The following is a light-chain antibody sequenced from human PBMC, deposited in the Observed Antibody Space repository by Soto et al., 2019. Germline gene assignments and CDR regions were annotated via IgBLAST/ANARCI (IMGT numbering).Light chain of an antibody. CDR3: SSFTSSSTYV. CDR1: ISDVGGYYY. J-gene: IGLJ1*01. CDR2: EVN. Sequence: QPASVSGSPGQSITISCTGTISDVGGYYYVSWYQHHPGKAPKLIIYEVNYRPSGVSNRFSGSKSGNTASLTISGLQAEDEADYYCSSFTSSSTYVFGTGTKLTVL. V-gene: IGLV2-14*01.